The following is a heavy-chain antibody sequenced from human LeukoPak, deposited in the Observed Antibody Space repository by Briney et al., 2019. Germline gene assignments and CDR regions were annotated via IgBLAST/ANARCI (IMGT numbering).Heavy chain of an antibody. CDR3: ARVGYSSGPLYFQH. V-gene: IGHV3-48*01. Sequence: ADSVKGRFTISRDDAKNSLDLQMNSLRAEDTAVYYCARVGYSSGPLYFQHWGQGTLVTVSS. J-gene: IGHJ1*01. D-gene: IGHD6-19*01.